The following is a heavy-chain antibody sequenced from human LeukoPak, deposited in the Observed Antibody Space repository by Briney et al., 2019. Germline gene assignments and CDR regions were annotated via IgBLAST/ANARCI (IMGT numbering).Heavy chain of an antibody. V-gene: IGHV3-9*01. J-gene: IGHJ3*02. CDR2: FSWNSCSI. CDR1: GFPFEDYA. Sequence: GGPLTLLCGASGFPFEDYAVLGLRHAPGRALVWVSGFSWNSCSIGYADSVKGRFTISRDNAKNSLYLQMNSLRAEDTALFYCAKDLLLGGATGVGAFDIWGQGTMVTVSS. CDR3: AKDLLLGGATGVGAFDI. D-gene: IGHD1-26*01.